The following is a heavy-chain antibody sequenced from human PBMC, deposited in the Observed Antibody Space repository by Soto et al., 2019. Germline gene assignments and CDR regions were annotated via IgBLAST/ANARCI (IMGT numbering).Heavy chain of an antibody. J-gene: IGHJ4*02. V-gene: IGHV3-30-3*01. D-gene: IGHD6-19*01. CDR1: GFTFSAYT. Sequence: GGSLRLSCSASGFTFSAYTMHWVRQAPGKGLECVAAISNAGLNIHFADSVKGRFTISRDNSKNTLYLQMNSLRPEDTAVYYFALEWSRSVAATVFWGQGTLVTGFS. CDR3: ALEWSRSVAATVF. CDR2: ISNAGLNI.